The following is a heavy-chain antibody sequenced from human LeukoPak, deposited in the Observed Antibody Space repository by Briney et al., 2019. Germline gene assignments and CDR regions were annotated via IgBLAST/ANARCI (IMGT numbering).Heavy chain of an antibody. CDR3: ARDDSSLATAARPLDD. Sequence: SETLSLTCTVSGGSISSSNWWNWVRQPPGKGLEWIGEIYHSGNTNYNPSLKSRVTTSVDKSKNQFSLRLIFLTAADTAVYYCARDDSSLATAARPLDDWGQGTLVTVSS. D-gene: IGHD6-6*01. CDR2: IYHSGNT. V-gene: IGHV4-4*02. J-gene: IGHJ4*02. CDR1: GGSISSSNW.